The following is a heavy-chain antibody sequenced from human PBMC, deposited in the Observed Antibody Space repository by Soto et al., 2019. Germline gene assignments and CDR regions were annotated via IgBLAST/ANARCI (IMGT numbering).Heavy chain of an antibody. V-gene: IGHV3-66*01. CDR1: GVTVGNNY. J-gene: IGHJ4*02. Sequence: EVRVVESGGGLVQPGGYLRRYCAASGVTVGNNYMSWVRQAPGKGLEWVSVTYSGGDTRYADSVKGRFTMSRDSTKNTVYLQMDSLRAEDTAVYFCARNVPVTALGYWGQGSLVTVSS. D-gene: IGHD4-17*01. CDR3: ARNVPVTALGY. CDR2: TYSGGDT.